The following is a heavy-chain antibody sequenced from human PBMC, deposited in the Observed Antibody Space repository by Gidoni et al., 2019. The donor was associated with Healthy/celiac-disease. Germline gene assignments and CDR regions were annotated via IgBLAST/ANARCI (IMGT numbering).Heavy chain of an antibody. V-gene: IGHV4-34*01. CDR1: GGSFSGYY. CDR3: ARTGYSSSTTPGFDY. J-gene: IGHJ4*02. CDR2: INHSVST. D-gene: IGHD6-13*01. Sequence: QVQLQQWGAGLLKPPETLSLTCAVYGGSFSGYYWSWIRQPPGKGLEWIGEINHSVSTNYSPSLKSRVTISVDTSKNQLALKLRAVTAADTAVYYCARTGYSSSTTPGFDYWGQGTLVTVSS.